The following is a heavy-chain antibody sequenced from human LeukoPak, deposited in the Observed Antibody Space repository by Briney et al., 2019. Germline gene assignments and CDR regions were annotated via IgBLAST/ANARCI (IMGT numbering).Heavy chain of an antibody. CDR3: AKDLSSGWYSRYYFDY. Sequence: GRSLRLSCAASGFTFDDYAMHWVRQAPGKGLKWVSGISWNSGSIAYADSMKGRFTISRDNAKNSLYLQMNSLRAEDTALYYCAKDLSSGWYSRYYFDYWGQGTLVTVSS. CDR2: ISWNSGSI. V-gene: IGHV3-9*01. J-gene: IGHJ4*02. CDR1: GFTFDDYA. D-gene: IGHD6-19*01.